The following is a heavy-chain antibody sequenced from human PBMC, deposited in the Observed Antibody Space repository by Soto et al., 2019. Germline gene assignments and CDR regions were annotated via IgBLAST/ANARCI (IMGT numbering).Heavy chain of an antibody. V-gene: IGHV3-23*01. Sequence: EVQLLESGGGLVQPGGSLRLSCAASGFTFSSYAMSWVRQAPGKGLEWVSAISGSGGSTYYADSVKGRFTISSDNSKNPLCLQMSSLRAVGAAVDYWAQDRGGWLAGGFECWGRGSLVTVSS. CDR3: AQDRGGWLAGGFEC. D-gene: IGHD2-15*01. CDR1: GFTFSSYA. CDR2: ISGSGGST. J-gene: IGHJ4*02.